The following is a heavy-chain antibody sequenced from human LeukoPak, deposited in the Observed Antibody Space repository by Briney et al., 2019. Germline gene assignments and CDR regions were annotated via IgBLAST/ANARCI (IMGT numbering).Heavy chain of an antibody. CDR3: ARNLHYDFWSGYPYY. V-gene: IGHV1-2*02. CDR2: INPNSGGT. Sequence: ASVKVSCKASGYTFTGYYMHWVRQAPGQGPEWMGWINPNSGGTNYAQKFQGRVTMTRDTSISTAYMELSRLRSDDTAVYYCARNLHYDFWSGYPYYWGQGTLVTVSS. J-gene: IGHJ4*02. CDR1: GYTFTGYY. D-gene: IGHD3-3*01.